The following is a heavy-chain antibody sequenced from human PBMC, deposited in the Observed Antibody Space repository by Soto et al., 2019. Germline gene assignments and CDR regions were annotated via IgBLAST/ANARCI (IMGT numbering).Heavy chain of an antibody. D-gene: IGHD6-19*01. CDR1: GFSFSIYL. Sequence: GGSLRLSCAASGFSFSIYLMHWVRQTPGKGLVWVSRIGSDLSTNYADSVRGRFTISRDNARDTVYLQMNNLRADDTAMYYCVGSGGWPGIWGQGTMVTVSS. CDR3: VGSGGWPGI. J-gene: IGHJ3*02. V-gene: IGHV3-74*01. CDR2: IGSDLST.